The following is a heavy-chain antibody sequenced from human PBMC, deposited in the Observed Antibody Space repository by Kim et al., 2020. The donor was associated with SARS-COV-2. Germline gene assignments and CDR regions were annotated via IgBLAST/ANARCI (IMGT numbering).Heavy chain of an antibody. D-gene: IGHD5-18*01. V-gene: IGHV3-33*06. CDR2: IWYDGSNK. J-gene: IGHJ4*02. CDR3: AKGWIQLWSPFDY. CDR1: GFTFSRYG. Sequence: GGSLRLSCAASGFTFSRYGMHWVRQAPGKGLEWVAVIWYDGSNKYYADSVKGRFTISRDNSKNTLYLQMNSLRAEDTAVYYCAKGWIQLWSPFDYWGQGTLVTVSS.